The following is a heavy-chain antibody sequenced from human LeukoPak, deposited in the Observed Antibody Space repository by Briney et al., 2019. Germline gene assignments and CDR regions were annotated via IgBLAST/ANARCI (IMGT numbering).Heavy chain of an antibody. CDR3: ANLRYAGY. V-gene: IGHV1-2*02. D-gene: IGHD3-9*01. Sequence: ASVKVSCKASGYTFTGYYMHWMRPAPGQGLEWMGWINPNSGGTNYAQKFQGRVTMTRETSISTAYMELSRLRSDDTAVYYCANLRYAGYWGQGTLVTVSS. CDR1: GYTFTGYY. J-gene: IGHJ4*02. CDR2: INPNSGGT.